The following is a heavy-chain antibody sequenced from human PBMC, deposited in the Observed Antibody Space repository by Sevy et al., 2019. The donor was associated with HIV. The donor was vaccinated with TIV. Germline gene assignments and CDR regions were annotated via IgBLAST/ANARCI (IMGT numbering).Heavy chain of an antibody. CDR3: AGENAWGRGYS. CDR1: GGSITSLY. J-gene: IGHJ4*02. Sequence: SETLSLTCTVSGGSITSLYWNWIRQPPGKGLEWIANIYYNGHINYNPSLKSRVTISLDTPKNQFSLRLSSVTAADTAMYYCAGENAWGRGYSWGQGTLVTVSS. CDR2: IYYNGHI. V-gene: IGHV4-59*08. D-gene: IGHD1-26*01.